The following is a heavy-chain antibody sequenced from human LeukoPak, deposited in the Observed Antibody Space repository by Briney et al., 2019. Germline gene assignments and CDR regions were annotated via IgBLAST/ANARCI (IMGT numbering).Heavy chain of an antibody. V-gene: IGHV3-53*01. CDR2: IYSDGST. Sequence: GGSLGLSCSVSGFIVNTYYMSWVRQAPGKGLEWVSIIYSDGSTYYADSVKGRFTISRDTSKNTLFLQMNSLRAEDTAVYYCARIYSGSHYSWGQGTLVTISS. D-gene: IGHD1-26*01. CDR1: GFIVNTYY. CDR3: ARIYSGSHYS. J-gene: IGHJ4*02.